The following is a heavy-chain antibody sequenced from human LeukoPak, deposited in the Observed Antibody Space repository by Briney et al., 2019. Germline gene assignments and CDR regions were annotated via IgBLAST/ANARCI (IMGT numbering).Heavy chain of an antibody. Sequence: ASVKVSCKPSGYTFTGYYSHWVRQAPGQGLEWMGWINPNTGATIYAEKFQGRVTMTRDTSIDTAYMEMRSLRSDDTAVYYCARDRVGSGWPRPWYFEFWGQGTLITVSS. J-gene: IGHJ4*02. CDR1: GYTFTGYY. D-gene: IGHD6-19*01. CDR2: INPNTGAT. CDR3: ARDRVGSGWPRPWYFEF. V-gene: IGHV1-2*02.